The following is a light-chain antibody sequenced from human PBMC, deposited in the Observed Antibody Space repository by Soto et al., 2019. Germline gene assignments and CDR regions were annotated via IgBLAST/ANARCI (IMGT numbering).Light chain of an antibody. CDR3: QQSYITPRMYT. CDR1: QSISSH. V-gene: IGKV1-39*01. J-gene: IGKJ2*01. CDR2: AAS. Sequence: DIQMTQSPSSLSVSVGDRVTITCRASQSISSHLNWYQQKPGKAPKLLIYAASSLQSGVPSRFSGSGSGTHFTLTISSLQPEDFATYYCQQSYITPRMYTFGQGTRLEIK.